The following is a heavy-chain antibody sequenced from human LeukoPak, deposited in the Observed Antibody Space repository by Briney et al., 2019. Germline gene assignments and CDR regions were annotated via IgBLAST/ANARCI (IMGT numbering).Heavy chain of an antibody. V-gene: IGHV1-69*05. Sequence: ASVKVSCKASGYIFTDYHINWVRQAPGQGLEWMGGIIPIFGTANYAQKFQGRVTITTDESTGTAYMELSSLRSEDTAVYYCARENFRIAAAGKDYYYYMDVWGKGTTVTVSS. CDR1: GYIFTDYH. J-gene: IGHJ6*03. CDR2: IIPIFGTA. D-gene: IGHD6-13*01. CDR3: ARENFRIAAAGKDYYYYMDV.